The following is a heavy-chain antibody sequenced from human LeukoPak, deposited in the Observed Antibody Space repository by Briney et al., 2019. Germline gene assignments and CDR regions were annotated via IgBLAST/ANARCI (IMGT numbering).Heavy chain of an antibody. Sequence: PGRSLRLSCAASGFIFGNYAMSWVRQAPGKGLEWVSAIGGRDGGTYYADSVKGRFTVSRDDPKNTLYLQMNTLRVEDTAVYYCAREDILTGYFIDYWGQGTLVTVSS. CDR2: IGGRDGGT. V-gene: IGHV3-23*01. CDR1: GFIFGNYA. D-gene: IGHD3-9*01. J-gene: IGHJ4*02. CDR3: AREDILTGYFIDY.